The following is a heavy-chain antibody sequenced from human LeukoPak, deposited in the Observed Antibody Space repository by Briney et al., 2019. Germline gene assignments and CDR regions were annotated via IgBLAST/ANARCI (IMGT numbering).Heavy chain of an antibody. CDR3: ARERYSSSWYWFDP. CDR2: IYHSGST. J-gene: IGHJ5*02. V-gene: IGHV4-4*02. CDR1: GGSIKSNNW. D-gene: IGHD6-13*01. Sequence: SETLSLTCAVSGGSIKSNNWWSWVRQPPGKGLEWIGEIYHSGSTNYNPSLESRVTVSVDKSKNQFSLDLSSVTAADTAVYYCARERYSSSWYWFDPWGQGTLVTDSS.